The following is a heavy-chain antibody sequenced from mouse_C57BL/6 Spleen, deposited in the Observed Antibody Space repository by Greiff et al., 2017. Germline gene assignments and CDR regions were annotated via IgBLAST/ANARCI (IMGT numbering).Heavy chain of an antibody. CDR3: TGAQTGTGYFDY. D-gene: IGHD4-1*01. J-gene: IGHJ2*01. CDR1: GFTFSNYW. Sequence: DVKVEESGGGLVQPGGSMKLSCVASGFTFSNYWMNWVRQSPEKGLEWVAQIRLKSDNYATHYAESVKGRFTISRDDSKSSVYLQMNNLRAEDTGIYYCTGAQTGTGYFDYWGQGTTLTVSS. CDR2: IRLKSDNYAT. V-gene: IGHV6-3*01.